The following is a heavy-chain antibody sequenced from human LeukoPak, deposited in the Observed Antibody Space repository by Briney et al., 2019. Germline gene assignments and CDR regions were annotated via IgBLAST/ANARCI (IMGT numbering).Heavy chain of an antibody. Sequence: SETLSLTCTVSGGSISSYYWSWIRQPPGKGLEWIGYIYYSGSTNYNPSIKSRVTISVDTSKNQFSLKLSSVTAADTAVYYCASHGYSSGDYWGQGTLVTVSS. CDR3: ASHGYSSGDY. CDR1: GGSISSYY. V-gene: IGHV4-59*01. J-gene: IGHJ4*02. CDR2: IYYSGST. D-gene: IGHD6-19*01.